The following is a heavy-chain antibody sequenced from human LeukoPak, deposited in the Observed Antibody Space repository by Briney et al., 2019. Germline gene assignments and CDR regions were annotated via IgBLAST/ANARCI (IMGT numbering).Heavy chain of an antibody. J-gene: IGHJ5*02. CDR3: ARDAQCGSSGYYYVGCWFDP. Sequence: SVKVSCKASGGTFSSYAISWVRQAPGQGLEWMGGIIPIFGTANYAQKFQGRVTITADESTSTAYMELSSLRSEDTAVYYCARDAQCGSSGYYYVGCWFDPWGQGTLVTISS. CDR1: GGTFSSYA. CDR2: IIPIFGTA. V-gene: IGHV1-69*13. D-gene: IGHD3-22*01.